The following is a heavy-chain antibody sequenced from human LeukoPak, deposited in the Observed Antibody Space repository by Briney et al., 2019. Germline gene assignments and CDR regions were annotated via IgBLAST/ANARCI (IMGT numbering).Heavy chain of an antibody. CDR1: GGTFSSYA. CDR2: IIPILGIA. D-gene: IGHD3-10*01. CDR3: ARVDYYGSGSYLNWFDP. V-gene: IGHV1-69*04. J-gene: IGHJ5*02. Sequence: GASVKVSCKASGGTFSSYAISWVRQAPGQGLEWMGRIIPILGIANYAQKFQGRVTITADKSTSTVYMELSSLRSEDTAVYYCARVDYYGSGSYLNWFDPWGQGTLVTVSS.